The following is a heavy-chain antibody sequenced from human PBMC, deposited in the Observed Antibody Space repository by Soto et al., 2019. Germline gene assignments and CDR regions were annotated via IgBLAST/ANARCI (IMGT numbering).Heavy chain of an antibody. D-gene: IGHD2-8*01. CDR3: TAPGGVSPAGY. CDR2: IKSKTDGGTT. V-gene: IGHV3-15*07. J-gene: IGHJ4*02. Sequence: PGGSLRLSCAASGFTFSNAWINWVRQAPGKGLEWVGRIKSKTDGGTTDFAAPVKGRFAISRDDSKNMVYLQMNSLKTEDTGIYYCTAPGGVSPAGYWGRGSLVTGSS. CDR1: GFTFSNAW.